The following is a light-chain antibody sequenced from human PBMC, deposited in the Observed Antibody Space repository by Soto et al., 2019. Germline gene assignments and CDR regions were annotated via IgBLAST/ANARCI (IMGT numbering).Light chain of an antibody. CDR3: QQYGSSPRIT. CDR1: QSVSSSY. V-gene: IGKV3-20*01. J-gene: IGKJ5*01. Sequence: EIVLTPSPGTLSLSPWERATLSWSASQSVSSSYLAWYQQKPGQAPRLLIYGASSRATGIPDRFSGSGSGTDFTLTISRLEPEDFAVYYCQQYGSSPRITFGQGTRLEIK. CDR2: GAS.